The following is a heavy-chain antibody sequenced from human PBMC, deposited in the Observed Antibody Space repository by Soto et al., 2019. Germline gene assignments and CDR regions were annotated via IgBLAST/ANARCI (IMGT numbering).Heavy chain of an antibody. J-gene: IGHJ4*02. CDR1: GVSISSHDW. CDR2: SHQSGNT. Sequence: QVQLQESGPGLVKPSGTLSLTCAVSGVSISSHDWWTWVRQPPGKGLEWIGESHQSGNTNYNSSLESRLTISLDKSKNQLSLQLSSVTVADTAVYYCATRDTGRVYWGEGTLVTVSS. D-gene: IGHD5-18*01. CDR3: ATRDTGRVY. V-gene: IGHV4-4*02.